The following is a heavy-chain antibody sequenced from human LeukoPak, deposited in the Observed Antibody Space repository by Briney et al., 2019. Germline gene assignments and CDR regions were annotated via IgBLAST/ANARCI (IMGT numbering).Heavy chain of an antibody. CDR1: GYTFTDYY. J-gene: IGHJ4*02. D-gene: IGHD1-20*01. CDR3: AIDLTYVLTGTTPLGY. CDR2: INPHSGGT. Sequence: ASVKVSCKASGYTFTDYYMHWVRQAPGQGLEWMGWINPHSGGTNYAQKFQGRVTMTRDTSISTAYMEVSSLRSDDTAVYYCAIDLTYVLTGTTPLGYWGQGTLVTVSS. V-gene: IGHV1-2*02.